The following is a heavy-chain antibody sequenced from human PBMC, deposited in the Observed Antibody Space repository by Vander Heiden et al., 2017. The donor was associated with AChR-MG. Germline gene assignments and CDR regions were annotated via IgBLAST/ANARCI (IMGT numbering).Heavy chain of an antibody. CDR3: ARTNPPGSGSYYPFYYYYMDV. Sequence: QVQLVQSGAEVKKPGSSVKVSCKASGGTFSSYAISWVRRAPGQGLEWMGGIIPICGTANYAQKFQGRVTITADESTSTAYMELSSLRSEDTAVYYCARTNPPGSGSYYPFYYYYMDVWGKGTTVTVSS. D-gene: IGHD3-10*01. J-gene: IGHJ6*03. V-gene: IGHV1-69*01. CDR2: IIPICGTA. CDR1: GGTFSSYA.